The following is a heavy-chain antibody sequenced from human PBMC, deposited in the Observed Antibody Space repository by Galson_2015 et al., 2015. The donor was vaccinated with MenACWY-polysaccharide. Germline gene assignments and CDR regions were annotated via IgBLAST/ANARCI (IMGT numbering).Heavy chain of an antibody. J-gene: IGHJ6*02. CDR3: ARDYCSRTSCYGLDV. CDR2: ISGSGGST. Sequence: SLRLSCAASGFTFSSYGMSWVRQAPGKGLEWVSSISGSGGSTFYADSVKGRFTISRDNSKNTLYLQMNSLRAEDAAVYYCARDYCSRTSCYGLDVWGQGTTVIVSS. V-gene: IGHV3-23*01. CDR1: GFTFSSYG. D-gene: IGHD2-2*01.